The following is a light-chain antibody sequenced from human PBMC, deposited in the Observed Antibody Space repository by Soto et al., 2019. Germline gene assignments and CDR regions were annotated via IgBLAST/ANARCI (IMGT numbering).Light chain of an antibody. V-gene: IGKV1D-16*01. J-gene: IGKJ4*01. CDR1: QGIRNS. Sequence: DIQMTQSPSSLSASVGDRVTITCRASQGIRNSLAWYQQKPGKAPESLIYAASSLQSGVPSRFSGSASGPDFSLRSSRLQPDHSASYYCQHYNTYPCTFGGGTKVEI. CDR3: QHYNTYPCT. CDR2: AAS.